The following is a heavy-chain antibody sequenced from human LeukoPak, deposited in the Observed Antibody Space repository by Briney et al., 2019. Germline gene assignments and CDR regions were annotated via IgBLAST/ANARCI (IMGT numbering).Heavy chain of an antibody. J-gene: IGHJ3*02. D-gene: IGHD2-2*01. CDR3: AREPLIVVVPAAQPGETRDAFNI. V-gene: IGHV4-61*02. CDR2: IYTSGIT. Sequence: SQTLSLTCTVSGGSISSGSYYWSWIRQPAGKGLEWIGRIYTSGITNYNPSLKSRVTISLDTSQNQFSLKLSSVTAADTAVYYCAREPLIVVVPAAQPGETRDAFNIWGEGTMVTVSS. CDR1: GGSISSGSYY.